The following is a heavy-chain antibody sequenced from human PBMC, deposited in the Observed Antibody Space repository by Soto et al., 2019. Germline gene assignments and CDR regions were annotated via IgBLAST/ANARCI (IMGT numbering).Heavy chain of an antibody. Sequence: DTLSLTCRVSGGSMSGYYWSWIRQAPGKGLEWIGYVYYTGSTNYNPSLQGRVTISVDTSNKQFSLSLRLVTAADTAVYFCARSIAVPSSHIDHWGQGIRVTVSS. J-gene: IGHJ4*02. CDR1: GGSMSGYY. CDR2: VYYTGST. CDR3: ARSIAVPSSHIDH. V-gene: IGHV4-59*01. D-gene: IGHD6-6*01.